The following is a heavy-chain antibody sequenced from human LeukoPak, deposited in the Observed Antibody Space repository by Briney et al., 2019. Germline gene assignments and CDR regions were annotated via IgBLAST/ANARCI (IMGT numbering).Heavy chain of an antibody. J-gene: IGHJ4*02. D-gene: IGHD4/OR15-4a*01. CDR2: IYYSGST. Sequence: PSETLSLTCTVSGGSISSYYWSWIRQPPGKGLEWIGYIYYSGSTNYNPSPKSRVTISVDTSKNQFSLKLSSVTAADTAVYYCARDDYNYFDYWGQGTLVTVSS. CDR3: ARDDYNYFDY. V-gene: IGHV4-59*01. CDR1: GGSISSYY.